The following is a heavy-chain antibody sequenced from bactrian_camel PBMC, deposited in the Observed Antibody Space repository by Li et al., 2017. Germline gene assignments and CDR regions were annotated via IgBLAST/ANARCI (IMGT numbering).Heavy chain of an antibody. D-gene: IGHD5*01. CDR1: GFTFSSYA. CDR2: ITPSGDRT. Sequence: VQLVESGGGSVQAGGSLRLSCTASGFTFSSYAMSWLRQAPGKGLEWVSIITPSGDRTYYIDSVKGRFSISRDNAKNTVYLQLNSLKTEDTAMYYCAKSGLGRDFDNWGQGTQVTVS. CDR3: AKSGLGRDFDN. V-gene: IGHV3S40*01. J-gene: IGHJ4*01.